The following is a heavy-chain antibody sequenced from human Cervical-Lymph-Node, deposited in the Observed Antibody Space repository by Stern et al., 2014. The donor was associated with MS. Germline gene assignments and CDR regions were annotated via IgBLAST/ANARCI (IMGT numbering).Heavy chain of an antibody. CDR2: VNPGDSET. Sequence: VQLVQSGAEVKKPGESLKISCKVFGYDFTTYWIGWVRQRPGRGLEWMGIVNPGDSETRYGPSFEGHVTIAADRSITTAYLHWASLQASDTAIYYCARGAYRDPTNFDFWGQGTRVTVSS. J-gene: IGHJ4*02. V-gene: IGHV5-51*01. D-gene: IGHD4-11*01. CDR1: GYDFTTYW. CDR3: ARGAYRDPTNFDF.